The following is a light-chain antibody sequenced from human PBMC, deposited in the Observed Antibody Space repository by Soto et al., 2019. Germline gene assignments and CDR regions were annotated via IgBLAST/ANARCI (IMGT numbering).Light chain of an antibody. Sequence: QSVLTQPPSVSAAPGQEVTISCSGSSSNIGGNSVSWYQQLPGTAHTLLIYDDNKRPSGIPDRFSGSKSGTSATLGITGFQTGDEADYYCGSWDSSMSAYVFGTGTKVTVL. CDR1: SSNIGGNS. CDR3: GSWDSSMSAYV. V-gene: IGLV1-51*01. J-gene: IGLJ1*01. CDR2: DDN.